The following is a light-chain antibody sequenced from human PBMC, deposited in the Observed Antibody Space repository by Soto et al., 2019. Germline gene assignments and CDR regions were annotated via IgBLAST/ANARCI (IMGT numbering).Light chain of an antibody. CDR2: DTS. Sequence: EIVLTQSPATLSVSPGERATLSCRASQSANKHLAWYQHRPGQAPRLLIYDTSYRAAGIPARFSGSGSGTDFTLTVSSLEPEDLAVYYCQQRGTFGPGTKVDIK. V-gene: IGKV3-11*01. J-gene: IGKJ3*01. CDR1: QSANKH. CDR3: QQRGT.